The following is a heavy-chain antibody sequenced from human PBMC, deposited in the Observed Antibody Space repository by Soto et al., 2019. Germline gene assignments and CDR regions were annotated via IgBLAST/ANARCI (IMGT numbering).Heavy chain of an antibody. J-gene: IGHJ6*02. CDR2: INTHNGNT. Sequence: QVQLEQSAPEVKKPGASVKVSCKASGYTFTTYGISWVRQAPGQGLEWLGWINTHNGNTNYAQNRQGRAIMTAYTSTNTAYMELRSLRSDDTAIYYCTREGSAPYYYYGMDAWGQGTTVTVSS. CDR1: GYTFTTYG. V-gene: IGHV1-18*01. D-gene: IGHD3-10*01. CDR3: TREGSAPYYYYGMDA.